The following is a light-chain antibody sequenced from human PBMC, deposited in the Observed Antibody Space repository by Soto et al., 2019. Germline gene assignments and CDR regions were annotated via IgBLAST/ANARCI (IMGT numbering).Light chain of an antibody. CDR2: DAS. J-gene: IGKJ1*01. V-gene: IGKV1-9*01. CDR1: DDITNY. Sequence: IQLTQSPSSLSASVGDRVTVTCRASDDITNYLAWYQQKAGKAPKLLIYDASTLYSGVPSRFSGSGSGTDFTLTISGLQPEDFATYYCQQCHRYLTFGQGTKVDI. CDR3: QQCHRYLT.